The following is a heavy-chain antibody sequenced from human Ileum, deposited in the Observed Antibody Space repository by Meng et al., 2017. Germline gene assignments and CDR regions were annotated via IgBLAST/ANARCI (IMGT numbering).Heavy chain of an antibody. CDR1: GYTFTSYD. Sequence: ASVKVSCKASGYTFTSYDIHWVRQAPGQGLEWMGWMNPNSGNTGYAQKFQGRVTMTRNTSIRTAYMELSSLRSEDTAVYYCASSPFTTVTKGFDYWGQGTLVTVSS. J-gene: IGHJ4*02. V-gene: IGHV1-8*02. CDR3: ASSPFTTVTKGFDY. CDR2: MNPNSGNT. D-gene: IGHD4-17*01.